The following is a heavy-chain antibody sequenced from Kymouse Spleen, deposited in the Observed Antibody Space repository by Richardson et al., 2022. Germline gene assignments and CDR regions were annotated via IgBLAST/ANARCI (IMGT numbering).Heavy chain of an antibody. D-gene: IGHD5-18,IGHD5-18*01. J-gene: IGHJ6*02. Sequence: EVQLVESGGGLVQPGRSLRLSCAASGFTFDDYAMHWVRQAPGKGLEWVSGISWNSGSIGYADSVKGRFTISRDNAKNSLYLQMNSLRAEDTALYYCAKDIDSYGYDYYYYGMDVWGQGTTVTVSS. CDR3: AKDIDSYGYDYYYYGMDV. CDR1: GFTFDDYA. CDR2: ISWNSGSI. V-gene: IGHV3-9*01.